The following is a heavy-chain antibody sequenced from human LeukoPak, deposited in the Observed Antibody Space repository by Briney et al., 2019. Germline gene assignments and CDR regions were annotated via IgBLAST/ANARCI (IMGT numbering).Heavy chain of an antibody. CDR1: GFTFSSYW. V-gene: IGHV3-74*01. CDR3: ARAHSGYEFDY. J-gene: IGHJ4*02. Sequence: GGSLRLSCAASGFTFSSYWMHWVRQAPGKGLVWVSRINSDGSSTSYADSVKGRFTISRDNAKNTPYLQMNSLRAEDTAVYYCARAHSGYEFDYWGQGTLVTVSS. D-gene: IGHD5-12*01. CDR2: INSDGSST.